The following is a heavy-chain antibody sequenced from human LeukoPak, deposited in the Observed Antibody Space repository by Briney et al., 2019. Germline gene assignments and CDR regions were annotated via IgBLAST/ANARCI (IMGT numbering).Heavy chain of an antibody. CDR1: GGFISIGRYY. V-gene: IGHV4-31*03. Sequence: SQTLSLTCNVSGGFISIGRYYWGWIRQHPGKGLECIGYIYYSGSTYYNPSLKSRFTISLDTSKNQFSLKLSSVTAADTAVYYCARLSSSGDAAWLDYWGQGTLVTVSS. CDR2: IYYSGST. J-gene: IGHJ4*02. D-gene: IGHD3-22*01. CDR3: ARLSSSGDAAWLDY.